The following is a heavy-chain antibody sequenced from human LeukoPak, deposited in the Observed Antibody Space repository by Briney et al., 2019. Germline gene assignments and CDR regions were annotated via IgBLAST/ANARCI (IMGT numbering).Heavy chain of an antibody. V-gene: IGHV1-18*01. CDR1: GYTFTSYG. D-gene: IGHD3-10*01. CDR3: ARDGPLLWFGELFRPPFLATQKYYYYYMDV. J-gene: IGHJ6*03. CDR2: SSAYNGNT. Sequence: GASVKVSCKASGYTFTSYGICWVRQAPGRGLEWMGWSSAYNGNTNYAQKLQGRVTMTTDTSTSTAYMELRSLRSDDTAVYYCARDGPLLWFGELFRPPFLATQKYYYYYMDVWGKGTTVTVSS.